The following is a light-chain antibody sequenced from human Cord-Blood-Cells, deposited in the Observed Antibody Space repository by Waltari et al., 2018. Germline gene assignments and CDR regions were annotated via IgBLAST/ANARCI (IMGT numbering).Light chain of an antibody. J-gene: IGKJ2*03. CDR2: GAS. V-gene: IGKV3-15*01. Sequence: DIVMTQSPATLSVSQGARATLSCRASKSVSSNLAWYQQKPGQAPRLLIYGASTRATGIPARFSGSGSGTVFTLTISSLQSEDFAGYYCQQYNNWPQSFGQGTKLEIK. CDR1: KSVSSN. CDR3: QQYNNWPQS.